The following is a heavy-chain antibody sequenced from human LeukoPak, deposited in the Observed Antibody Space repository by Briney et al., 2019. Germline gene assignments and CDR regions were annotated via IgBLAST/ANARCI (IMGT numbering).Heavy chain of an antibody. CDR2: IKRDGSEK. CDR3: VISMVRGVITDYYYGVDV. J-gene: IGHJ6*02. Sequence: GGSLRLSCAASGFTFSSYWMSWVRQAPGKGLEWVANIKRDGSEKYYVDSVRGRFTISRDNAKNSLYLQMNSLRAEDTALYYCVISMVRGVITDYYYGVDVWGQGTTVTVSS. D-gene: IGHD3-10*01. CDR1: GFTFSSYW. V-gene: IGHV3-7*05.